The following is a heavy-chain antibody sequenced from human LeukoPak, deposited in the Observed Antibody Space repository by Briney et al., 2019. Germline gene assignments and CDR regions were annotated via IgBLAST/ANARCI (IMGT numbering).Heavy chain of an antibody. CDR1: GFTFSRYV. Sequence: GGSLRHSCPACGFTFSRYVWHGVGQAPAKGRAWVAVISYDGSNKYYADSVKGRLTISRDNSKNTLYLQMNSLRAEDTAVYYCARRTAMVSLDYWGQGTLVTVSS. D-gene: IGHD5-18*01. V-gene: IGHV3-30*04. CDR2: ISYDGSNK. J-gene: IGHJ4*02. CDR3: ARRTAMVSLDY.